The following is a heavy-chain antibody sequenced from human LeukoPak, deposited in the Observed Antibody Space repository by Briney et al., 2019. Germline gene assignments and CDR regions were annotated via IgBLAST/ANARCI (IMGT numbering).Heavy chain of an antibody. V-gene: IGHV3-74*01. CDR2: INTDGSST. J-gene: IGHJ4*02. Sequence: GRSPRLSCAASGFTFSSYWMHWVRQAPGKGLVWDSRINTDGSSTSYADSVKGRFTISRDNAKNTLYLQMNSLRAEDTAVYYCARVEPVTMVRGAIYYFDYWGQGTLVTVSS. CDR1: GFTFSSYW. CDR3: ARVEPVTMVRGAIYYFDY. D-gene: IGHD3-10*01.